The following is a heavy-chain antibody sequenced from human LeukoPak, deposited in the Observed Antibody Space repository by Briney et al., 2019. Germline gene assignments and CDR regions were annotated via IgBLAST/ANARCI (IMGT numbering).Heavy chain of an antibody. CDR1: GGSISSSSYY. Sequence: SETLSLTCTVSGGSISSSSYYWGWIRQPPGKGLEWIGSIYYSGSTYYNPSLKSRVTISVDTSKNQFSLKLSSVTAADAAVYYCARYDDWNYSTYWGQGTLVTVSS. CDR2: IYYSGST. J-gene: IGHJ4*02. D-gene: IGHD1-7*01. V-gene: IGHV4-39*01. CDR3: ARYDDWNYSTY.